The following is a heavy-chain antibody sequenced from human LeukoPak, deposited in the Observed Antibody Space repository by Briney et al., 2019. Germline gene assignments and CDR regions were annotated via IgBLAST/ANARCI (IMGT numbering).Heavy chain of an antibody. CDR1: GFTFSSHS. D-gene: IGHD5-12*01. Sequence: GGSLRLSCAASGFTFSSHSMNWVRQAPGKGLEWLSYIDSGSGNIYYRDSVKGQFTISRDNAQDSLYLQMDSLRDEDTAVYYCARVDIYNGNPLSLGCWGQGTLVTVSS. J-gene: IGHJ4*02. V-gene: IGHV3-48*02. CDR2: IDSGSGNI. CDR3: ARVDIYNGNPLSLGC.